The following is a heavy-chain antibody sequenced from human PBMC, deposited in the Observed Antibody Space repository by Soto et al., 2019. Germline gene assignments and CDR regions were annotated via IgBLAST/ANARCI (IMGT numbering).Heavy chain of an antibody. CDR1: GFTFSSYS. Sequence: PGGSLRLSCAASGFTFSSYSMNWVRQAPGKGLEWVSYISSSSSTIYYADSVKGRFTISRDNSKNSLYLQMNSLRAEDTAVYYCARGIAVAGKGAGYYYYYGMDVWGQGTTVTVSS. CDR3: ARGIAVAGKGAGYYYYYGMDV. J-gene: IGHJ6*02. V-gene: IGHV3-48*01. CDR2: ISSSSSTI. D-gene: IGHD6-19*01.